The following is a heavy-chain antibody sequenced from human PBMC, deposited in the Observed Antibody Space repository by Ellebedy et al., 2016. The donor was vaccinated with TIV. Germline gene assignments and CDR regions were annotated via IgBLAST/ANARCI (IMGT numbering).Heavy chain of an antibody. CDR1: GGSISSGSYY. J-gene: IGHJ6*03. D-gene: IGHD3-3*01. V-gene: IGHV4-61*02. CDR3: AVGRMKGFLEWLPYYYYYMDV. CDR2: IYTSGST. Sequence: SETLSLXCAVSGGSISSGSYYWSWIRQPAGKGLEWIGRIYTSGSTNYNPSLKSRVTMSVDTSKNQFSLKLSSVTAADTAVYYCAVGRMKGFLEWLPYYYYYMDVWGKGTTVTVSS.